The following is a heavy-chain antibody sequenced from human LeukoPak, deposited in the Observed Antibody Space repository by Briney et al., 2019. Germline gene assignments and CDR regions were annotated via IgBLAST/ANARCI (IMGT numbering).Heavy chain of an antibody. J-gene: IGHJ4*02. CDR3: ARGRKRYVGIAAADFDY. Sequence: GASVKVSCKASGGTFSTYAINWVRQATGQGLEWMGWMNPNSGNTGYAQKFQGRVTMTRNTSISTAYMELSSLRSEDTAVYYCARGRKRYVGIAAADFDYWGQGTLVTVSS. CDR2: MNPNSGNT. D-gene: IGHD6-13*01. V-gene: IGHV1-8*01. CDR1: GGTFSTYA.